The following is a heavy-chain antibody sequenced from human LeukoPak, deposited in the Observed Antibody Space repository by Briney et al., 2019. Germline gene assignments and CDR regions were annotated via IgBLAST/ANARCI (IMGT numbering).Heavy chain of an antibody. CDR3: AKDSGLWFGEFDAFDI. CDR2: IWYDGSNK. Sequence: GGSLRLSCAAFGFTFSSYGMHWVRQAPGKGLEWVAVIWYDGSNKYYADSVKGRFTISRDNSKNTLYLQMNSLRAEDTAVYYCAKDSGLWFGEFDAFDIWGQGTMVTVSS. CDR1: GFTFSSYG. D-gene: IGHD3-10*01. V-gene: IGHV3-33*06. J-gene: IGHJ3*02.